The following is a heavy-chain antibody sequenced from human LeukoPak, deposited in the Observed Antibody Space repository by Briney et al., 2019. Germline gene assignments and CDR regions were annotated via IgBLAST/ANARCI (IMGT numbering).Heavy chain of an antibody. D-gene: IGHD5-18*01. CDR3: ARHRGYSYGPPRDLDY. CDR1: GGSISSYY. J-gene: IGHJ4*02. Sequence: SETLSLTCTVSGGSISSYYWSWIRRPPGKGLEWIGHIYSSGSTNYNPSLKSRVTISVDTSKNQFSLKLSSVTAADTAVYYCARHRGYSYGPPRDLDYWGQGTLVTVSS. CDR2: IYSSGST. V-gene: IGHV4-59*08.